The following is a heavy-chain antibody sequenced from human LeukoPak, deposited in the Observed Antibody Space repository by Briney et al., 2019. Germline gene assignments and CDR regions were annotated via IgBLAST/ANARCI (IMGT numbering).Heavy chain of an antibody. CDR3: ARDQSLGARQVYCYGMDV. Sequence: ASVKVSCKASGYTFTSYGISWVRQAPGQGLEWMGWISAYNGNTHYAQKLQGRVTMTTDTSTSTAYMELRSLRSDDTAVYYCARDQSLGARQVYCYGMDVWGQGTTVTVSS. CDR2: ISAYNGNT. J-gene: IGHJ6*02. CDR1: GYTFTSYG. V-gene: IGHV1-18*01. D-gene: IGHD6-6*01.